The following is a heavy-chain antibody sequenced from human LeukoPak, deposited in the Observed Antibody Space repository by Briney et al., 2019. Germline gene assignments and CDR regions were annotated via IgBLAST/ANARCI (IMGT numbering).Heavy chain of an antibody. CDR2: ISGSGANT. J-gene: IGHJ4*02. Sequence: GGSLRLSCAASGFTFRIYWMTWVRQAPGQGLEWVSAISGSGANTYYVDSVKGRFSIFRDNSKNTLYLQMNSLRAEDTAVYYCAKAGSGNFFDYWGQGILVTVSS. CDR1: GFTFRIYW. CDR3: AKAGSGNFFDY. V-gene: IGHV3-23*01. D-gene: IGHD3-10*01.